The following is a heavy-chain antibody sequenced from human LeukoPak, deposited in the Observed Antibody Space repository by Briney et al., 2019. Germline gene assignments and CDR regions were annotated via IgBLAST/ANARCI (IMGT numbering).Heavy chain of an antibody. CDR2: IIPIFGTA. J-gene: IGHJ3*02. V-gene: IGHV1-69*05. CDR1: GGTFSSYA. D-gene: IGHD4-23*01. CDR3: ARTSVGAFDI. Sequence: VASVKVSCKASGGTFSSYAISWVRQAPGQGLEWMGGIIPIFGTANYAQKFQGRVTMTRDMSTSTVYMELSSLRSEDTAVYYCARTSVGAFDIWGQGTMVTVSS.